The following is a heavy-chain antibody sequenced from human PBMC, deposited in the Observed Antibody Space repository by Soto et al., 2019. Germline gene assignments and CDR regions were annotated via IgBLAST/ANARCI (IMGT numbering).Heavy chain of an antibody. CDR3: ASYSGYDWLRWFDP. D-gene: IGHD5-12*01. J-gene: IGHJ5*02. V-gene: IGHV4-39*01. CDR1: GGSISSSSYY. Sequence: QLQLQESGPGLVKPSEALSLTCTVSGGSISSSSYYWGWIRQPPGKGLEWIGSIYYSGSTYYNPSLKSRVTISVDTSKNQFSLKLSSVTAADTAVYYCASYSGYDWLRWFDPWGQGTLVTVSS. CDR2: IYYSGST.